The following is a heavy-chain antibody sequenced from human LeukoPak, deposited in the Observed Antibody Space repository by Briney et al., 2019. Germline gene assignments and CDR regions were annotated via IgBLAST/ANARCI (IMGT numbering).Heavy chain of an antibody. CDR2: INHSGST. CDR1: GGSFSGYY. CDR3: ASRNWFDP. V-gene: IGHV4-34*01. Sequence: SETLSLTCAVYGGSFSGYYWSGIRQPPGKGLEWVGEINHSGSTTYNPSLKSRVTISVDTSKNQFSLKLSSVTAADTAVYYCASRNWFDPWGQGTLVTVSS. J-gene: IGHJ5*02.